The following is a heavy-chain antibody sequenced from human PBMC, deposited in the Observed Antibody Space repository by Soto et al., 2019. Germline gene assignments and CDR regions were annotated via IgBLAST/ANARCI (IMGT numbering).Heavy chain of an antibody. J-gene: IGHJ5*02. D-gene: IGHD2-2*01. CDR2: ISGSGGST. V-gene: IGHV3-23*01. Sequence: EVQLLESGGGLVQPGGSLRLSCAASGFTFSSYAMSWVRQAPGKGLEWVSAISGSGGSTYYADSVKGRFTISRDNSKNTMYVQMNSLRAEDTAVYYCGKVGVIVVVPAALVAWGQGTLVTVSS. CDR1: GFTFSSYA. CDR3: GKVGVIVVVPAALVA.